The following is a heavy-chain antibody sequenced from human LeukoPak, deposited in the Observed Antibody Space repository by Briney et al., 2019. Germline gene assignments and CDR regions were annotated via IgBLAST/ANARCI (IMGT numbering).Heavy chain of an antibody. CDR2: IRYDGSNK. CDR3: ARALFNYDSSGLTY. V-gene: IGHV3-30*02. J-gene: IGHJ4*02. D-gene: IGHD3-22*01. Sequence: AGGSLRLSCAASGFTFTSYGMHWVRQAPGKGLEWVALIRYDGSNKYYADSVKGRFTISRDNSKNTLYLQMDSLRAEDTALYYCARALFNYDSSGLTYWGQGTLVTVSS. CDR1: GFTFTSYG.